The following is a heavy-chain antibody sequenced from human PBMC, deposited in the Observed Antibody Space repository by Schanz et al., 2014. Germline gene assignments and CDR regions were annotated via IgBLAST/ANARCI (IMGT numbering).Heavy chain of an antibody. CDR1: GGSFSSNY. V-gene: IGHV4-34*02. D-gene: IGHD3-10*01. CDR3: ARGGYGSGSYREFDY. J-gene: IGHJ4*02. CDR2: INQSGTT. Sequence: QVQLQQWGAGLLKPSETLSLTCAVSGGSFSSNYWSWIRQPPGKGLEWIGEINQSGTTNYNPSLKSQVAMSVNASKNQISLKLRSVTAADTAVYYCARGGYGSGSYREFDYWGQGTLVTVSS.